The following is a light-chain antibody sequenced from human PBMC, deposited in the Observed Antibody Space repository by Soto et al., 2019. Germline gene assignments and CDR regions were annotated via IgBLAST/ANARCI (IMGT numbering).Light chain of an antibody. J-gene: IGLJ1*01. Sequence: QSVLTQPPSVSGAPGQRVTISCTGSNSNIGAGYDVHWYQQLPGPAPKLLVYTNNNRPSGVSDRFSGSKSGTSASLAISGLQAEDEADYYCQSYDSRLSAYVFGSGTKLTVL. V-gene: IGLV1-40*01. CDR1: NSNIGAGYD. CDR3: QSYDSRLSAYV. CDR2: TNN.